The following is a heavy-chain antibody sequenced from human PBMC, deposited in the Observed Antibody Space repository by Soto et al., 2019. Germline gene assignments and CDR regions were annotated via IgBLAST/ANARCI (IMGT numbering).Heavy chain of an antibody. CDR3: ARWSDISGYYQHYNCFDF. Sequence: SETLSLTCTVSGGSISSGGYYWSWIRQHPGKGLEWIGYIYYSGSTYYNPSLKSRVTISVDTSKNQFSLKLSSVTAADTAVYYCARWSDISGYYQHYNCFDFRAQGTLDTGSS. CDR1: GGSISSGGYY. V-gene: IGHV4-31*03. J-gene: IGHJ5*01. CDR2: IYYSGST. D-gene: IGHD3-22*01.